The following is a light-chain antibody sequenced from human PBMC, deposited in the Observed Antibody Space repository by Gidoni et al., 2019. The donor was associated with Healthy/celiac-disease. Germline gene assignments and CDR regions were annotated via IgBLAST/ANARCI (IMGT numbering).Light chain of an antibody. J-gene: IGKJ4*01. CDR2: DAS. CDR3: QQRSNWPRLT. V-gene: IGKV3-11*01. Sequence: LVLTPSPATLSLSPGERATLSCRASQRVSSYLAWYQQKPGQAPRLLIYDASNRVTGIPARFSGSGSVTDVTLTISSLEPEDFAVYYCQQRSNWPRLTFGGGTKVEIK. CDR1: QRVSSY.